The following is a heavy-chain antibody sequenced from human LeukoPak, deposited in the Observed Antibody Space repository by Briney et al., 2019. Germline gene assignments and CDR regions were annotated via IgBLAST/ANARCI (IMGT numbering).Heavy chain of an antibody. J-gene: IGHJ4*02. D-gene: IGHD1-26*01. CDR3: ARGSGGSFHSGIHY. CDR2: IIPIFGTA. V-gene: IGHV1-69*13. Sequence: ASVKVSCKASGYTFTSYYMHWVRQAPGQGLEWMGGIIPIFGTANYAQKFQGRVTITADESTSTAYMELSSLRSEDTAVYYCARGSGGSFHSGIHYWGQGTLVTVSS. CDR1: GYTFTSYY.